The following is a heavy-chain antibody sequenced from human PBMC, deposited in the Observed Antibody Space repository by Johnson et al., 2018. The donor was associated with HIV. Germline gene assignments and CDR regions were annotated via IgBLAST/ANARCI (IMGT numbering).Heavy chain of an antibody. Sequence: VQLVESGGGLVKPGGSLRLSCAASGFTVSSSYMSWVRQAPGKGLEWVSVIHSGGSTFYADSVKGRFTISRDNSKNTLHLQMNSMKTEDTAVYYCATTYALRFGEYSVLGDAFDIWGQGTMVTVSS. CDR3: ATTYALRFGEYSVLGDAFDI. D-gene: IGHD3-10*01. V-gene: IGHV3-53*01. CDR1: GFTVSSSY. CDR2: IHSGGST. J-gene: IGHJ3*02.